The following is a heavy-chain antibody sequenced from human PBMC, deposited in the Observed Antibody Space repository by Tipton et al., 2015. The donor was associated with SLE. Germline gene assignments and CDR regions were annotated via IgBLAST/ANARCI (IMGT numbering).Heavy chain of an antibody. J-gene: IGHJ4*02. V-gene: IGHV4-59*01. CDR2: IYYTGST. D-gene: IGHD3-10*01. Sequence: PGLVKPSETLSLTCTVSGGSISSYYWSWIRQPPGKGLEWIGYIYYTGSTNYNPSLKSRVTISVDTSKNQFSLKLSSVTAADTAVYYCARDIDPRAFDSGFDYWGQGTLVTVSS. CDR3: ARDIDPRAFDSGFDY. CDR1: GGSISSYY.